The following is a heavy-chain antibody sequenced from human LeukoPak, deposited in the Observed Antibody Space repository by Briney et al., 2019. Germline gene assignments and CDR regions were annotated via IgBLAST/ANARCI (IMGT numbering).Heavy chain of an antibody. CDR2: IYYSGST. CDR3: ARAQGFYCSSTSCYTGAGWFDP. Sequence: SETLSLTCTVSGGSISSHYWSWIRQSPGKGLEWIGYIYYSGSTNYNPSLKSRVTISVDTSKNQFSLKLSSVTAADTAVYYCARAQGFYCSSTSCYTGAGWFDPWGQGTLVTVSS. CDR1: GGSISSHY. D-gene: IGHD2-2*02. V-gene: IGHV4-59*11. J-gene: IGHJ5*02.